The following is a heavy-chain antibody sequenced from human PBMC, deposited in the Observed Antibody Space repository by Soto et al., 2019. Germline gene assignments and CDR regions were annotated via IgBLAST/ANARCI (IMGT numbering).Heavy chain of an antibody. Sequence: GASVKVSCKASGYTFTSYAMHWVRQAPGQRLEWMGWINAGNGNTKYSQKFQGRVTITRDTSASTAYMELSSLRSEDTAVYYCARVRYFDWSGGYYYGMDVWGQGTTVTVSS. J-gene: IGHJ6*02. CDR1: GYTFTSYA. V-gene: IGHV1-3*01. CDR2: INAGNGNT. D-gene: IGHD3-9*01. CDR3: ARVRYFDWSGGYYYGMDV.